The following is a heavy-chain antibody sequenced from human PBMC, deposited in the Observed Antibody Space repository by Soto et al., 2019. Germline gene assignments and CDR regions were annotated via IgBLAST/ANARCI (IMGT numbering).Heavy chain of an antibody. CDR1: GFTFGDYA. Sequence: GGSLRLSCTASGFTFGDYAMNWVRQAPGKGLEWLGFIRSKAYGGTTEFAASVKGRISISRDDSRSIADLELHSLKADDTGVYFCARAGNHFRTTNWLDPWGQGTLVTVSS. CDR3: ARAGNHFRTTNWLDP. J-gene: IGHJ5*02. CDR2: IRSKAYGGTT. V-gene: IGHV3-49*04. D-gene: IGHD1-7*01.